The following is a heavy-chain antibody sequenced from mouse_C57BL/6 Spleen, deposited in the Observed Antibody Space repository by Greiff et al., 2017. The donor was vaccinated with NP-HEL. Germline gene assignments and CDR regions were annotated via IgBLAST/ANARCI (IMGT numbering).Heavy chain of an antibody. J-gene: IGHJ2*01. CDR2: IYPGRGNT. D-gene: IGHD1-1*02. V-gene: IGHV1-76*01. Sequence: QVQLQQSGAELVRPGASVKLSCKASGYTFTDYYINWVKQRPGQGLEWIARIYPGRGNTYYNEKFKGKATLTAEKSSRTAYMQLSSLTSEDSAVYFCAREVYYDISKGYFDYWGQGTTLTVSS. CDR1: GYTFTDYY. CDR3: AREVYYDISKGYFDY.